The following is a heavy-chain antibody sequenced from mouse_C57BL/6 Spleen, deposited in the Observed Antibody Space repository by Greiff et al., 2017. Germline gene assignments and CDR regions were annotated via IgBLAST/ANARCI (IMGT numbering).Heavy chain of an antibody. D-gene: IGHD1-1*01. J-gene: IGHJ4*01. Sequence: EVQLQESGPELVKPGASVKISCKASGYSFTGYYMNWVKQSPEKSLEWIGEINPSTGGTTYNQKFKAKATLTVDKSSSTAYMQLKSLTSEDSAVXYCARSGFYYYGSSWNAMDYWGQGTSVTVSS. CDR1: GYSFTGYY. CDR3: ARSGFYYYGSSWNAMDY. V-gene: IGHV1-42*01. CDR2: INPSTGGT.